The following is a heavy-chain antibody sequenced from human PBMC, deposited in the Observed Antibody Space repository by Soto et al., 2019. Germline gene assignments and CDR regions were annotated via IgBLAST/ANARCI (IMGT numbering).Heavy chain of an antibody. V-gene: IGHV3-23*01. CDR3: ARIPSRCSYDGGYAFGI. Sequence: GGSLRLSCAASGFTFSSYAMSWVRQAPGKGLKWVSAISGSGGSTYYADSVKGRFTISRDNSKNTLYLQMNSLRAEDTAVYYCARIPSRCSYDGGYAFGIWGQGTMDTGSS. J-gene: IGHJ3*02. CDR2: ISGSGGST. CDR1: GFTFSSYA. D-gene: IGHD5-18*01.